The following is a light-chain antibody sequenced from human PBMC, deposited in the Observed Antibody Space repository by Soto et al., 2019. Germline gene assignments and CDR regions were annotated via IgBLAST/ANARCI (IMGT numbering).Light chain of an antibody. CDR3: QQHNSYPWT. CDR2: KAS. Sequence: DIQVTQSPSTLSASVGDRVTITCRASQSISSWLAWYQQKPGKAPKLLIYKASSLESGVPSRFSGSGSGTEFTLTISSLQPDDFATYYCQQHNSYPWTFGQGTKVDIK. V-gene: IGKV1-5*03. J-gene: IGKJ1*01. CDR1: QSISSW.